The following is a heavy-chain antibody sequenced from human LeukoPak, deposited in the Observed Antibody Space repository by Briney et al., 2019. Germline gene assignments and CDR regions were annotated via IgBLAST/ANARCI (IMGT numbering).Heavy chain of an antibody. Sequence: GGSLRLSCAASGFTFSSYSMNWVRQAPGKGLEWVSSISSSSSYIYYADSVKGRFTISRDNAKNSLYLQMNSLRAEDTAVYYCARTTSPRKQLVKEVDYYYYYYGMDVWGQGTTVTVSS. CDR3: ARTTSPRKQLVKEVDYYYYYYGMDV. J-gene: IGHJ6*02. CDR2: ISSSSSYI. CDR1: GFTFSSYS. D-gene: IGHD6-13*01. V-gene: IGHV3-21*01.